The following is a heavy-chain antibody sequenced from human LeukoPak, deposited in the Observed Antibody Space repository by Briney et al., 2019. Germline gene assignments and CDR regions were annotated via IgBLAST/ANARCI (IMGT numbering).Heavy chain of an antibody. CDR1: GGSFSGYY. J-gene: IGHJ5*02. Sequence: SETLSLTCAAYGGSFSGYYWSWIRQPPGKGLEWIGEINHSGSTNYNPSLKSRVTISVDTSKNQFYLKLSSVTAADTAVYYCARRADYGDYLNWFDPWGQGTLVTVSS. CDR2: INHSGST. CDR3: ARRADYGDYLNWFDP. V-gene: IGHV4-34*01. D-gene: IGHD4-17*01.